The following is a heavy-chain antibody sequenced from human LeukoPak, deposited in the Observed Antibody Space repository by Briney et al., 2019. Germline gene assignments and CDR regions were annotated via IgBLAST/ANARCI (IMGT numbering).Heavy chain of an antibody. CDR2: IYTSGST. CDR1: GGSISSGSYY. CDR3: ARGYSSSWYFNWFDP. Sequence: SETLSLTCTVSGGSISSGSYYWSWIRQPAGKGLEWIGRIYTSGSTNYNPSLKSQVTISVDTSKNQFSLKLSSVTAADTAVYYCARGYSSSWYFNWFDPWGQGTLVTVSS. J-gene: IGHJ5*02. D-gene: IGHD6-13*01. V-gene: IGHV4-61*02.